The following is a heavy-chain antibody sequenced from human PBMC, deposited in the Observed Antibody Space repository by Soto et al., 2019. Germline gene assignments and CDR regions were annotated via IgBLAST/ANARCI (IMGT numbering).Heavy chain of an antibody. D-gene: IGHD3-22*01. CDR1: GGSISSSNW. CDR2: IYHSGST. Sequence: QVQLQESGPGLVKPSGTLSLTCAVSGGSISSSNWWSWVRQPPGKGLEWIGEIYHSGSTNYNPSLKRRVPISVDKSKNQFSLKLSSVTAADTAVYYCARDPLPPREGVVVNLWGQGTLVTVSS. J-gene: IGHJ4*02. V-gene: IGHV4-4*02. CDR3: ARDPLPPREGVVVNL.